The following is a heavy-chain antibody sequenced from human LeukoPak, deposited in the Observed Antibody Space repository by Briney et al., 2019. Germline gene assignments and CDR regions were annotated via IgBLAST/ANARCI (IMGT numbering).Heavy chain of an antibody. CDR3: ARDRPGYYMDV. CDR2: ISYSGTP. Sequence: PSETLSLTCGVYGDSFSGFYWTWVRQAPGKGLEWIGEISYSGTPRYNPSLNSRITITLDTSKNQFSLKLSSVTAADTAVYYCARDRPGYYMDVWGKGTTVTVSS. J-gene: IGHJ6*03. V-gene: IGHV4-34*01. CDR1: GDSFSGFY.